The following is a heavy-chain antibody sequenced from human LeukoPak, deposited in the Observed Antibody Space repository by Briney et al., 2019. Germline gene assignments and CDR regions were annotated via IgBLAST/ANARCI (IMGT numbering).Heavy chain of an antibody. J-gene: IGHJ4*02. CDR1: GYTFTSYG. V-gene: IGHV3-23*01. CDR2: ISGSGGST. CDR3: AKVVQRYYDTSGPDY. D-gene: IGHD3-22*01. Sequence: ASVKVSCKASGYTFTSYGISWVRQAPGKGLEWVSTISGSGGSTYYADSVKGRFTISRDNSKNTLYLQMNSLRAEDTAVYYCAKVVQRYYDTSGPDYWGQGTLVTVSS.